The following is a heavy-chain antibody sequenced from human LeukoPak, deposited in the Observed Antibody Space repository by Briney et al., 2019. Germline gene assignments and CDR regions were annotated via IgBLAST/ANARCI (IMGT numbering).Heavy chain of an antibody. CDR1: GFTVSTKF. J-gene: IGHJ4*02. V-gene: IGHV3-66*01. D-gene: IGHD3-22*01. CDR2: IYDGGIT. Sequence: GGSLRLSCAASGFTVSTKFMSWVRQAPGKGLEWVSLIYDGGITYYADSVKGRFTISGDNSKNMLFLQMNSLRAEDTAVYYCARFYDTSGYLDCWGQGTLVTVSS. CDR3: ARFYDTSGYLDC.